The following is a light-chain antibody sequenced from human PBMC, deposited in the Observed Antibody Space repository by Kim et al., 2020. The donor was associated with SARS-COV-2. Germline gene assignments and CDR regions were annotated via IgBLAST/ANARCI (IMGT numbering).Light chain of an antibody. CDR3: NSRDSNDSVV. CDR1: SLRSYY. J-gene: IGLJ2*01. CDR2: GKN. Sequence: SSELTQDPAVSVALGQTVRITCQGDSLRSYYATWYQQKPGQAPILVFYGKNNRPSGIPDRFSGSSSGNTASLTITGTQAGDEADYYCNSRDSNDSVVFGGVTQLTVL. V-gene: IGLV3-19*01.